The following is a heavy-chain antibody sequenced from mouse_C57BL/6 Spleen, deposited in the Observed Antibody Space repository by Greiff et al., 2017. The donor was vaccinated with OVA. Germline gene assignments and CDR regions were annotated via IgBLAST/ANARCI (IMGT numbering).Heavy chain of an antibody. CDR2: IYPGSGNT. CDR3: ARRGYDYDYFDY. J-gene: IGHJ2*01. CDR1: GYTFTDYY. V-gene: IGHV1-76*01. D-gene: IGHD2-4*01. Sequence: QVQLQQSGAELVRPGASVKLSCKASGYTFTDYYINWVKQRPGQGLEWIARIYPGSGNTYYNEKFKGKATLTAEKSSSTAYMQLSSLTSEDSAVYFCARRGYDYDYFDYWGQGTTLTVSS.